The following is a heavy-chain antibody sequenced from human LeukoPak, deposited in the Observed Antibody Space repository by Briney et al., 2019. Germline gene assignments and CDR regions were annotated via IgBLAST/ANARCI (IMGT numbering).Heavy chain of an antibody. D-gene: IGHD6-19*01. Sequence: GGSLRLSCTASGFTVSSNYMSWVRQAPGKGLEWVSVIYSGGSTYYADSVKGRFTISRDNSKNTLYLQMNSLRAEDTAVYYCARALAVASYFDYWGQGTLVIVSS. J-gene: IGHJ4*02. CDR1: GFTVSSNY. CDR2: IYSGGST. V-gene: IGHV3-53*01. CDR3: ARALAVASYFDY.